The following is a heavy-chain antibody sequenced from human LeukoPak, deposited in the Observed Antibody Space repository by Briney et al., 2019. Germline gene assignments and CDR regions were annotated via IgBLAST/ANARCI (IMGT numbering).Heavy chain of an antibody. V-gene: IGHV1-18*01. J-gene: IGHJ4*02. CDR2: ISAYNGNT. CDR3: ARHYSSGPMGY. Sequence: ASVKVSCKASGGTFSSYAISWVRQAPGQGLEWMGWISAYNGNTNYAQKLQGRVTMTTDTSTSTAYMELRSLRSDDTAVYYCARHYSSGPMGYWGQGTLVTVSS. CDR1: GGTFSSYA. D-gene: IGHD6-19*01.